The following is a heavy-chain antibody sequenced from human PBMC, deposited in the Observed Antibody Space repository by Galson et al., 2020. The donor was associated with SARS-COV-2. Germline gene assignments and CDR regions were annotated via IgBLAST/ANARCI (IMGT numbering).Heavy chain of an antibody. Sequence: SENLYLTCTVSGGSISSGSYYWSWIRQPAGKGLEWIGRIYTSGSTNYNPSLKSRVTISEDTSKSQFSLKLSSVTAADTAVCYCARAQRGYSHLFDYWGQGTLVTVSS. CDR1: GGSISSGSYY. CDR3: ARAQRGYSHLFDY. CDR2: IYTSGST. V-gene: IGHV4-61*02. D-gene: IGHD5-18*01. J-gene: IGHJ4*02.